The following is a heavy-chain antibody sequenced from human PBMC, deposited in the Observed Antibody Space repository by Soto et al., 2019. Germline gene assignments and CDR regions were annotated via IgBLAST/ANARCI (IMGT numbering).Heavy chain of an antibody. J-gene: IGHJ6*02. CDR2: IYPGDSGT. V-gene: IGHV5-51*01. Sequence: GESLKISCKGSGYSFTSYWIGWVRQMPGKGLEWMGIIYPGDSGTRYSPSFQGQVTISADKSISTAYLQWSSLKASDTAMYYCARVHDFWSGYHLRYYYYGMDVWGQGTTVTVSS. CDR3: ARVHDFWSGYHLRYYYYGMDV. D-gene: IGHD3-3*01. CDR1: GYSFTSYW.